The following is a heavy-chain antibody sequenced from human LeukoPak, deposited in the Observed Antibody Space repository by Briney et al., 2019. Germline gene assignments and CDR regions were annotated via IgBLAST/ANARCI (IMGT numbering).Heavy chain of an antibody. CDR2: IIPFFGTP. V-gene: IGHV1-69*05. J-gene: IGHJ5*02. CDR3: ARAAGFNDDGEKWFDP. Sequence: SVKVSCKASGATFSNYAINWVRQAPGQGLEWMGGIIPFFGTPNYAQKFQGRLTITTDESASTAYMELSSLKSEDTAIYFCARAAGFNDDGEKWFDPWGQGTLVTVSS. CDR1: GATFSNYA. D-gene: IGHD2-21*01.